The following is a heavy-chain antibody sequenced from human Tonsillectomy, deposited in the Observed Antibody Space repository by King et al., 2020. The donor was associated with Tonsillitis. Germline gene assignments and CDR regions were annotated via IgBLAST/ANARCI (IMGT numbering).Heavy chain of an antibody. CDR2: ISSNGGST. V-gene: IGHV3-64D*06. CDR3: VKGGLAAAGTRAVCYFDY. D-gene: IGHD6-13*01. J-gene: IGHJ4*02. Sequence: VQLVESGGGLVQPGGSLRLSCSASGFTFSSYAMHWVRQAPGKGLEYVSAISSNGGSTYYADSEKGRFTISRDNSKNTLYLQMSSLRAEDTAVYYCVKGGLAAAGTRAVCYFDYWGQGTLVTVSS. CDR1: GFTFSSYA.